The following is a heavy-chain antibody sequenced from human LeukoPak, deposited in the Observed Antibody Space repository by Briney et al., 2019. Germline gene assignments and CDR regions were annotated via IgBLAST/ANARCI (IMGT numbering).Heavy chain of an antibody. CDR2: ISGSGGSS. CDR3: VKEGEVVITHRFDS. D-gene: IGHD3-22*01. CDR1: GFTFSSYA. V-gene: IGHV3-23*01. Sequence: PGGSLRLSCAASGFTFSSYAMTWVRQAPGKGPEWVSGISGSGGSSYYADSVKGRFTISRDYSNNTVYLQMNSLRAEDTAVYYCVKEGEVVITHRFDSWGQGTLVTVSS. J-gene: IGHJ4*02.